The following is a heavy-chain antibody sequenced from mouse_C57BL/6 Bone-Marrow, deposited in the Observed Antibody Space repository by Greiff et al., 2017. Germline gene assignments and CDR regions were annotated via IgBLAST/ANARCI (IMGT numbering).Heavy chain of an antibody. CDR3: TPITTVVATRGY. CDR2: IDPEDGDT. J-gene: IGHJ2*01. V-gene: IGHV14-1*01. D-gene: IGHD1-1*01. Sequence: VQLQQSGAELVRPGASVKLSCTASGFNIKDYYMHWVQQRPEQGLEWIGRIDPEDGDTEYAPKFQGKATMTVDPSSNTAYLQLSSLTSEDAAVYYCTPITTVVATRGYWGQGTTLTVAS. CDR1: GFNIKDYY.